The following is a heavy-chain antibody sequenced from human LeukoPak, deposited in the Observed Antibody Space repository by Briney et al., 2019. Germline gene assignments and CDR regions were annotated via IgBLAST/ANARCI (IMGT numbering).Heavy chain of an antibody. V-gene: IGHV4-61*01. J-gene: IGHJ3*02. CDR3: ARLERYSSSWYAVFDI. CDR1: GDSVSSGSYY. Sequence: TSETLSLTCTVSGDSVSSGSYYWSWIRQPPGEGLEWIAYLYYSGSANYNPSLKSRVTISVDTSKNQFSLKLSSVTAADTALYYCARLERYSSSWYAVFDIWGQGTMVTVSS. CDR2: LYYSGSA. D-gene: IGHD6-13*01.